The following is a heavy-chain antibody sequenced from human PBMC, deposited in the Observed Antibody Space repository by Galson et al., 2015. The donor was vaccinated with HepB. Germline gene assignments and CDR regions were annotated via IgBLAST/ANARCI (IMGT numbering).Heavy chain of an antibody. J-gene: IGHJ4*02. CDR2: VHGNGDI. CDR1: GFSVNDNN. CDR3: ASFGGSYIGS. V-gene: IGHV3-53*01. D-gene: IGHD3-16*01. Sequence: SLRLSCAASGFSVNDNNMCWVRQAPGKGLEWVSVVHGNGDIYYADSVKGRFSTSRDIRMNTLSLHMKSLRAEDTAMYYCASFGGSYIGSWGQGPLVTVSS.